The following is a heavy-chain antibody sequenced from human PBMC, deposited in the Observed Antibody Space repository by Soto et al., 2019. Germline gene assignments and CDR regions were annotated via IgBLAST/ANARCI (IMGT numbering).Heavy chain of an antibody. J-gene: IGHJ6*03. V-gene: IGHV3-66*01. D-gene: IGHD2-8*01. CDR3: TRDDVHSNGVRCHGVPIDV. Sequence: TYYAVSVKGRFTISRDFSENTLFLQMNSLRVEDTAVYYCTRDDVHSNGVRCHGVPIDVWGKGTTVTVS. CDR2: T.